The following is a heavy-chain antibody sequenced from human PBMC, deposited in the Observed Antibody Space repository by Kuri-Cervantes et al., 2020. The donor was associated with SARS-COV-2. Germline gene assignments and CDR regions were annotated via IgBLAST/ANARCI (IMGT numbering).Heavy chain of an antibody. J-gene: IGHJ5*02. Sequence: SEPLSLTCTVSGGSIISSDYDWAWVLHSPGKGLEWIGTIYCRGVTYYSPSLKRRVTISVDTSKNRFSMNLRPVTVADTGVYYCATHPKELRIVVVKWFDPWGPGTLVTVSS. CDR2: IYCRGVT. CDR3: ATHPKELRIVVVKWFDP. CDR1: GGSIISSDYD. D-gene: IGHD3-22*01. V-gene: IGHV4-39*01.